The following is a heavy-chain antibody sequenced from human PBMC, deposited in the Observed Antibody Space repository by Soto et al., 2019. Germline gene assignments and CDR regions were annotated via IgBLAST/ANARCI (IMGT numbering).Heavy chain of an antibody. V-gene: IGHV3-23*01. CDR3: AKGGEAVAGPLFDY. J-gene: IGHJ4*02. D-gene: IGHD6-19*01. CDR1: GFTFSSYA. Sequence: EVQLLESGGGLLQPGGSLRLSCAASGFTFSSYAMSWVRQAPGKWPEWVSTISGRGGSTHYADSVKGRFTISRDNSKNTLYXXXNSLRVEDRALYYCAKGGEAVAGPLFDYWGQGTLVTVSS. CDR2: ISGRGGST.